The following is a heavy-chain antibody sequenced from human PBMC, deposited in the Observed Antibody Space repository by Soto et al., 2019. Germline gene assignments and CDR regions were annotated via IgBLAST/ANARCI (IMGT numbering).Heavy chain of an antibody. Sequence: QVQLVQSGADVREPGASVKVSCKASGYTFRDYYVQWVRQAPGRGLEWVAMIDPADGSTRYAQMFQGRLTLTRDTSTSTVYMEMRSLRSEDTAFYYCTRDRPHAWLDPWGQGTLVTVSS. J-gene: IGHJ5*02. D-gene: IGHD6-19*01. CDR1: GYTFRDYY. CDR2: IDPADGST. V-gene: IGHV1-46*01. CDR3: TRDRPHAWLDP.